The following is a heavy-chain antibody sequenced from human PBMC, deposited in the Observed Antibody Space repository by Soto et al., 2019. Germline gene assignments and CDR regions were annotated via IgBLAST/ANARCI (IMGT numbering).Heavy chain of an antibody. CDR3: ARLLSSGWEPSGMDV. CDR2: MNHSGST. Sequence: SETLSLTCVVYGGSFSGYYWSWIRQPPGKGLEWIGEMNHSGSTNYNPSLKSRVTISVDTSKNQFSLKLSSVTAADTAVYYCARLLSSGWEPSGMDVWGQGTTVTVSS. J-gene: IGHJ6*02. CDR1: GGSFSGYY. D-gene: IGHD6-19*01. V-gene: IGHV4-34*01.